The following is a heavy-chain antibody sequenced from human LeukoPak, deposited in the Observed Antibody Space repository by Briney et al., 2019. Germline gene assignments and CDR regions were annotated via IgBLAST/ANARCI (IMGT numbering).Heavy chain of an antibody. V-gene: IGHV4-30-4*01. CDR3: ARVQQWLVRAHYFDY. D-gene: IGHD6-19*01. CDR1: GGSISSGDYY. CDR2: IYYSGST. Sequence: SETLSLTCTVSGGSISSGDYYWSWIRQPPGKGLEWIGYIYYSGSTYYNPSLKSRVTISVDTSKNQISLKLNSVTAADTAVYYCARVQQWLVRAHYFDYWGQGTLVTVSS. J-gene: IGHJ4*02.